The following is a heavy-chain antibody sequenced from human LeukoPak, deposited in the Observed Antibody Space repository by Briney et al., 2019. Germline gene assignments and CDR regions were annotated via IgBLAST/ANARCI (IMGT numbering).Heavy chain of an antibody. CDR3: ARVPNADDAFDI. V-gene: IGHV4-59*01. Sequence: PSETLSLTCTVSGGSISSYYWSWIRQPPGKGLEWIGYIYYRGSTNYNPSLKSRVTISVDTSKNQFSLKLSSVTAADTAVYYCARVPNADDAFDIWGQGTMVTVSS. J-gene: IGHJ3*02. CDR2: IYYRGST. CDR1: GGSISSYY.